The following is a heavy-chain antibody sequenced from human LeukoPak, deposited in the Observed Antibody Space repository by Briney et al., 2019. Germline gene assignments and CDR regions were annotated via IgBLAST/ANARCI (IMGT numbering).Heavy chain of an antibody. D-gene: IGHD1-1*01. CDR1: GYTFINYY. CDR3: ARHSLPGTTPFDY. V-gene: IGHV1-46*01. CDR2: INPSGGST. J-gene: IGHJ4*02. Sequence: ASVKVSCKASGYTFINYYIHWVRQAPGQGLEWVGIINPSGGSTTYAQKFQCRVSMTRDTSTSTVYMELSSLESDDTALYYCARHSLPGTTPFDYWGQGTLVTVSS.